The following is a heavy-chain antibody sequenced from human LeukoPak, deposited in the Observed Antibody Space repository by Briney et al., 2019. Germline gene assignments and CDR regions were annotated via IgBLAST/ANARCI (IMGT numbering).Heavy chain of an antibody. CDR1: GGSFSGYY. V-gene: IGHV4-34*01. Sequence: SETLSLTCAVYGGSFSGYYWSWIRQPPGKGLEWIGEINHSVSTNYNPSLKSRVTISVDKSKNQFSLKLSSVTAADTAVYYCARGFMGTYYDFWSGYRDYYYYYYMDVWGKGTTVTVSS. CDR2: INHSVST. D-gene: IGHD3-3*01. J-gene: IGHJ6*03. CDR3: ARGFMGTYYDFWSGYRDYYYYYYMDV.